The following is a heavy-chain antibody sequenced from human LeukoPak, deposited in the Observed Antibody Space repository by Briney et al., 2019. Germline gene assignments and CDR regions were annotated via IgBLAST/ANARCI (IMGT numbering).Heavy chain of an antibody. CDR3: ARWGSELPDDAFDI. V-gene: IGHV3-7*01. CDR2: IRQDGSEK. J-gene: IGHJ3*02. Sequence: GGSLRLSCAASGFTFSSYSMNWVRQAPGKGLEWVANIRQDGSEKHYLDSVKGRITISRDNAKNSLYLQMNSLRVEDTAVYYCARWGSELPDDAFDIWGQGTMVTVSS. CDR1: GFTFSSYS. D-gene: IGHD6-25*01.